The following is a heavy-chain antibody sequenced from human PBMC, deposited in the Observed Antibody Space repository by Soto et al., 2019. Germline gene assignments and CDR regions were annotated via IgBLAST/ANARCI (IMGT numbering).Heavy chain of an antibody. D-gene: IGHD2-15*01. J-gene: IGHJ6*02. CDR2: LSWNSGSV. CDR3: VKDRSVYCIGARCERRDYFYYYGMDV. V-gene: IGHV3-9*01. CDR1: GFTFDDYA. Sequence: PGGSLRLSCAASGFTFDDYAMHWVRQAPGRGLEWVSGLSWNSGSVGYADSVKGRFTISRDNAKNSLYLQMNSLRAEDTALYYCVKDRSVYCIGARCERRDYFYYYGMDVWGQGTTVTVSS.